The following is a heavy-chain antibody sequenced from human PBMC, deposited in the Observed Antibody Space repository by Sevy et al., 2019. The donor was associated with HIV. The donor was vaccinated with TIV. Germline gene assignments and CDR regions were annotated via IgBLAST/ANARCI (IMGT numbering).Heavy chain of an antibody. Sequence: AAVKVSCQASGYTFTGYYMYWVRQAPGQGLERMGWINPNSRGTNYPQKFQGRVTMTRDTSISTAYMELSRLRSDDTAAYHCARGIVVVPPAITSHDAFDIWGPGTPVTVSS. CDR1: GYTFTGYY. CDR2: INPNSRGT. V-gene: IGHV1-2*02. J-gene: IGHJ3*02. CDR3: ARGIVVVPPAITSHDAFDI. D-gene: IGHD2-2*02.